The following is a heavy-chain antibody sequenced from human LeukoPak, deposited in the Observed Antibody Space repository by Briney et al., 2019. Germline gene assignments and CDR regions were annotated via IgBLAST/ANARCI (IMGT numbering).Heavy chain of an antibody. V-gene: IGHV5-51*01. J-gene: IGHJ4*02. Sequence: GESLKISCKASGYTFTNYWIGWVRQMPGKGLEWMGIINPGDSDTKYSPSFQGQVTISADKSINTAYLQWSSLKASDTAMYYCARHRDTGIFRNFDSWGQGTLVTVSS. D-gene: IGHD1-26*01. CDR1: GYTFTNYW. CDR3: ARHRDTGIFRNFDS. CDR2: INPGDSDT.